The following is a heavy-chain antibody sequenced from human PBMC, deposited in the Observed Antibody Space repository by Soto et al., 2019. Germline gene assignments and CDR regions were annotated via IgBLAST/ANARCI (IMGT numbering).Heavy chain of an antibody. CDR2: IYPGDSDT. V-gene: IGHV5-51*01. CDR3: ASLWFGEFRAFDI. J-gene: IGHJ3*02. Sequence: GESLKISCKGSGYSFASYWIGWVRQMPGKGLEWMGIIYPGDSDTRYSPSFQGQVTISADKSISTAYLQWSSLKASDTAMYYCASLWFGEFRAFDIWGQGTMVTVSS. CDR1: GYSFASYW. D-gene: IGHD3-10*01.